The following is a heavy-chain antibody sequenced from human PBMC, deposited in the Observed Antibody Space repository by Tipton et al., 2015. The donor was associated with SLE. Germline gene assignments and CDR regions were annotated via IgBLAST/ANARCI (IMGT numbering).Heavy chain of an antibody. CDR3: ARTSTAISPFDY. CDR1: GGSIRTNDYR. Sequence: GLVKPSETLSLTCSVSGGSIRTNDYRWGWIRQPPGKGLEWIGSVSYSGRTYYNPSLQSRVTISVDTSQNQFSLKLSSVTAADTAVYYCARTSTAISPFDYWGQGTLVTVSS. J-gene: IGHJ4*02. V-gene: IGHV4-39*07. CDR2: VSYSGRT. D-gene: IGHD2-2*02.